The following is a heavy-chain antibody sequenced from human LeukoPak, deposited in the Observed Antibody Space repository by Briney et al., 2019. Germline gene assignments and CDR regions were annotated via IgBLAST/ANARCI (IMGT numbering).Heavy chain of an antibody. CDR3: ARGRHTRYFDY. CDR2: INHSGST. CDR1: GGSFSGYY. Sequence: LPETLSLTCAVYGGSFSGYYWSWIRQPPGKGLEWIGEINHSGSTNYNPSLKSRVTISVDTSKNQFSLKLSSVTAADTAVYYCARGRHTRYFDYWGQGTLVTVSS. V-gene: IGHV4-34*01. J-gene: IGHJ4*02. D-gene: IGHD1-26*01.